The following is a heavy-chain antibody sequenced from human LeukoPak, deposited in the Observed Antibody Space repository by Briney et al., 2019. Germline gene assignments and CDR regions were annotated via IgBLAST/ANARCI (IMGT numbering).Heavy chain of an antibody. CDR1: GGSISSYY. J-gene: IGHJ4*02. V-gene: IGHV4-59*01. CDR3: ATVAVIRGVTYFDY. D-gene: IGHD3-10*01. Sequence: PSETLSLTCTVSGGSISSYYWSWIRQPPGTGLEWIAYLFNSGSADYNPSLESRVTISVDTSKNQFSLKLRSVTAADTAVYYCATVAVIRGVTYFDYWGQGTLVTVSS. CDR2: LFNSGSA.